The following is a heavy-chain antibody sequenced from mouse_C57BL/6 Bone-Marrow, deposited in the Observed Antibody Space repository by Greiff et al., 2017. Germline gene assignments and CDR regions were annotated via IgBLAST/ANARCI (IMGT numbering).Heavy chain of an antibody. Sequence: QVQLQQSGAELVRPGTSVKLSCKASGYTFTSYWMHWVKQRPGQGLEWIGVIDPSDSYTNYNQKFKGKATLTVDTSSRTAYMQLSSLTSEDSAVYYCARRNWGGAMDYWGQGTSVTVSS. J-gene: IGHJ4*01. CDR3: ARRNWGGAMDY. V-gene: IGHV1-59*01. CDR1: GYTFTSYW. D-gene: IGHD4-1*01. CDR2: IDPSDSYT.